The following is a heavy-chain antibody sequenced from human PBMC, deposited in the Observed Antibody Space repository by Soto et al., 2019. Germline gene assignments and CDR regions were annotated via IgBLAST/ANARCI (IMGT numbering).Heavy chain of an antibody. CDR2: IYYSGST. CDR1: GGSISSGGYY. D-gene: IGHD6-13*01. J-gene: IGHJ4*02. V-gene: IGHV4-31*03. CDR3: AREKTGAWQQLVPEYYFDY. Sequence: QVQLQESGPGLVKPSQTLSLTCTVSGGSISSGGYYWSWIRQHPGKGLEWIGYIYYSGSTYYNPSLKSRVTISVDTSKNQFSLKLSSVTAADTAVYYCAREKTGAWQQLVPEYYFDYWGQGTLVTVSS.